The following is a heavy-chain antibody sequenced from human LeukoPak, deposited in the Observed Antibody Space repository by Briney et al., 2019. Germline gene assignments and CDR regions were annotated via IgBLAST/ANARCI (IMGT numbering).Heavy chain of an antibody. D-gene: IGHD5-18*01. CDR2: INPNSGGT. Sequence: GASVKVSCKASGYTFTGYYMHWVRQAPGQGLEWMGWINPNSGGTNYAQKFQGWVTMTRDTSISTAYMELSRLRSDDTAVYYCARGCKRSYGEFDYWGQGTLVTVFS. V-gene: IGHV1-2*04. CDR1: GYTFTGYY. J-gene: IGHJ4*02. CDR3: ARGCKRSYGEFDY.